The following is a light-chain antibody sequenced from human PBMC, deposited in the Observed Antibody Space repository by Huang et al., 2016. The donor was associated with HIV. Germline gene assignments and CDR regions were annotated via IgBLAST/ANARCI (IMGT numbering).Light chain of an antibody. CDR1: QSILYSSNNKNY. CDR3: QQYYNTPPT. V-gene: IGKV4-1*01. J-gene: IGKJ1*01. Sequence: DIVMTLSLDSLAVSLGERATINCKSSQSILYSSNNKNYLAWYQQKPGQPAKLLIDWASTRESGVPDRFSGSGSGTDFTLTISSLQAEDVAVYCCQQYYNTPPTFGRGTKVEVK. CDR2: WAS.